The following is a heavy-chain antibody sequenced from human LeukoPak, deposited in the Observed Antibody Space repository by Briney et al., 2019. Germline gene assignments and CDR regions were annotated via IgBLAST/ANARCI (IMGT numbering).Heavy chain of an antibody. Sequence: GGSLRFSCAASGFTFSSYWMSWVRQAPGKGLEWVANIKQDGSEKYYVDSVKGRFTISRDNAKNSLYLQVNSLRAEDTAVYYCARDWPPNWFDPWGQGTLVTVSS. CDR3: ARDWPPNWFDP. V-gene: IGHV3-7*04. CDR2: IKQDGSEK. CDR1: GFTFSSYW. J-gene: IGHJ5*02.